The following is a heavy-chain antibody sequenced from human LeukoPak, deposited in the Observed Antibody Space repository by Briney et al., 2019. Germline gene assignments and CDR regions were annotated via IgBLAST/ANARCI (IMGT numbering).Heavy chain of an antibody. D-gene: IGHD2-21*02. V-gene: IGHV7-4-1*02. CDR1: GYTFTSYS. CDR3: ARAVVTVIDY. CDR2: INTNTGNP. Sequence: ASVKVSCKASGYTFTSYSMNWVRQAPGQGLEWMGWINTNTGNPTYAQAFTGRFVFSLDTSISTAYLQIRSLKAEDTVIYCGARAVVTVIDYCGQGTLVTVSS. J-gene: IGHJ4*02.